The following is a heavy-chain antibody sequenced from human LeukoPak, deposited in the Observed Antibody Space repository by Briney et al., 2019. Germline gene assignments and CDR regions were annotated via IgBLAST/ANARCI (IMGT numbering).Heavy chain of an antibody. Sequence: GGSLRLSCVASGFTFSNAWMSWARQAPGKGLEWVGRIKTKTDGGTTDYAAPVKGRFTISRDDSKNTLYLQMNSLKTEDTAVYYCTTEPLGILGFDPWGQGTLVTVSS. CDR3: TTEPLGILGFDP. V-gene: IGHV3-15*01. CDR1: GFTFSNAW. D-gene: IGHD7-27*01. CDR2: IKTKTDGGTT. J-gene: IGHJ5*02.